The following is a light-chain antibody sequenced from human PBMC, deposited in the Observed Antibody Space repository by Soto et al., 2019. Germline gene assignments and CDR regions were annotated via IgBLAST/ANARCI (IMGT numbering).Light chain of an antibody. V-gene: IGLV3-21*02. CDR1: NIGSKS. CDR2: DDG. Sequence: SYELTQPPSVSVAPGQTARITCGGDNIGSKSVHWYQQKPGQAPVLVVYDDGDRPSGIPERFSGSNSGNTATLTISRVEAGDEADYYCQVWDSSSDLWVFGGRTKLTVL. CDR3: QVWDSSSDLWV. J-gene: IGLJ3*02.